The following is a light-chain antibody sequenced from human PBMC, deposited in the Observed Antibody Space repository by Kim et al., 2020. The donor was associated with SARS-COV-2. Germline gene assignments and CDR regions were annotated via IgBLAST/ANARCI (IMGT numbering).Light chain of an antibody. J-gene: IGLJ2*01. CDR2: GNS. Sequence: QSVLTQPPSVSGAPGQWVTISCTGSSSNIGAGYDVHWYQQLPGTAPKLLIYGNSNRPSGVPDRFSGSKSGTSASLAITGLQAEDEADYYCQSYDSSLSGHVVFGGGTQLTVL. V-gene: IGLV1-40*01. CDR3: QSYDSSLSGHVV. CDR1: SSNIGAGYD.